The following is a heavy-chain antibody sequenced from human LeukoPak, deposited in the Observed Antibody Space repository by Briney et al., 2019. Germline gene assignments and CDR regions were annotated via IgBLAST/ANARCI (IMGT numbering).Heavy chain of an antibody. V-gene: IGHV4-34*01. CDR3: ARTPPTYSNPLYSYYYYGMDV. J-gene: IGHJ6*02. CDR2: INHSGST. D-gene: IGHD4-11*01. Sequence: PSETLSLTCAVYGGSFSGYYRSWIRQPPGQGLDWIGEINHSGSTNYNPSLKSRVTISLPTSQNPSSLKLSSVTAPHTAVYYCARTPPTYSNPLYSYYYYGMDVWGQGTTLTVSS. CDR1: GGSFSGYY.